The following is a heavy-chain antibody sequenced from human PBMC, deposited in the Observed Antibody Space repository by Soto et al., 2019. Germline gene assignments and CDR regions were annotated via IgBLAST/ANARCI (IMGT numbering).Heavy chain of an antibody. J-gene: IGHJ4*02. CDR2: INHSGST. CDR1: GGSFSGYY. V-gene: IGHV4-34*01. CDR3: ARRETYYYDSSGYYGPYYFDY. D-gene: IGHD3-22*01. Sequence: QVQLQQWGAGLLKPSETLSLTCAVYGGSFSGYYWSWIRQPPGKGLEWIGEINHSGSTNYNPSLNSRVTISVDTSKNQFSLKLSSVTAADTAVYYCARRETYYYDSSGYYGPYYFDYWGQGTLVTVSS.